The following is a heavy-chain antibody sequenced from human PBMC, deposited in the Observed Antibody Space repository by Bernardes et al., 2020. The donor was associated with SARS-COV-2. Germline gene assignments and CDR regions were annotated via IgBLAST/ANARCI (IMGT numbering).Heavy chain of an antibody. CDR2: ISYDGTNQ. CDR1: GFTFSSYA. Sequence: GGSLRLSCAASGFTFSSYAMHWVRQAPGKGLEWVAVISYDGTNQYSADALKGRFTISRDNPKNTLYLQMNSMRAEDTAVYYCARGVGQLVDYWSQGTLVTVSS. CDR3: ARGVGQLVDY. J-gene: IGHJ4*02. D-gene: IGHD2-2*01. V-gene: IGHV3-30-3*01.